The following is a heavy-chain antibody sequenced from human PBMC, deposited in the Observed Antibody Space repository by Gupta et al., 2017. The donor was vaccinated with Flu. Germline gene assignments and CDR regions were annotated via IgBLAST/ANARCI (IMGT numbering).Heavy chain of an antibody. CDR1: YG. V-gene: IGHV3-30*18. J-gene: IGHJ6*03. CDR3: AKDRGGRSWYLGYMDV. D-gene: IGHD6-13*01. CDR2: ISYDGSNK. Sequence: YGMNWVRQAPGKGLEWVAVISYDGSNKYYADTVKGRFTISRDNSKSTLYLQMNSLRGEETAVYYCAKDRGGRSWYLGYMDVWGKGTTVTVSS.